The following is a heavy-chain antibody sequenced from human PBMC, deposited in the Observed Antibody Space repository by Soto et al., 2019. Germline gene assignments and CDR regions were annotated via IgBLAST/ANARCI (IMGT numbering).Heavy chain of an antibody. CDR3: ASRHGSGKYYFDY. V-gene: IGHV4-34*01. CDR2: MNHSGST. D-gene: IGHD3-10*01. CDR1: GGSFSGYY. J-gene: IGHJ4*02. Sequence: QVQLQQWGAGLVKPSETLSLTCAVYGGSFSGYYCSWIRQSPGKGLEWIGEMNHSGSTNYNPSFKSRVTMSEDTFKNQFSLKMTSLTAADTAVYYCASRHGSGKYYFDYWGRGTLVTVSS.